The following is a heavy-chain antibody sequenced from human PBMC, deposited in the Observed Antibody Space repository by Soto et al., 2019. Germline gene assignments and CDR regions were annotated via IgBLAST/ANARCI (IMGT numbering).Heavy chain of an antibody. CDR3: ARDGYYYDSSGYYSVLDY. V-gene: IGHV4-31*03. J-gene: IGHJ4*02. Sequence: QVQLQESGPGLVKPSQTLSLTCTVSGGSISSGGYYWSWIRQHPGKGLEWIGYIYYSGSTYYNPSRKSRVTISVDTSKNQFSLKLSSVTAADTAVYYCARDGYYYDSSGYYSVLDYWGQGTLVTVSS. D-gene: IGHD3-22*01. CDR1: GGSISSGGYY. CDR2: IYYSGST.